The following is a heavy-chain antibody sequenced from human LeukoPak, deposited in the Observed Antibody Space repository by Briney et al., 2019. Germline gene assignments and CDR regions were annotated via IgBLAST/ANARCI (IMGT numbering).Heavy chain of an antibody. V-gene: IGHV3-21*01. CDR1: GFTFSSYS. Sequence: PGGSLRLSCAASGFTFSSYSMNWVRQAPGKGLEWVSSISSSSSYIYYADSVEGRFTISRDNAKNSLYLQMNSLRAEDTAVYYCARAFLGGSLRFLEWLSRNWFDPWGQGTLVTVSS. CDR3: ARAFLGGSLRFLEWLSRNWFDP. CDR2: ISSSSSYI. J-gene: IGHJ5*02. D-gene: IGHD3-3*01.